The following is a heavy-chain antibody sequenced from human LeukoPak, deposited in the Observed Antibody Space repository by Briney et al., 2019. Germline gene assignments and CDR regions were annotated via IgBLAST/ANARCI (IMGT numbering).Heavy chain of an antibody. Sequence: PGGSLRLSCAASGFTFSSYGMHWVRQAPGKGLVWVSRINSDGSSTSYADSVKGRFTISRDNAKNSLYLQMNSLRAEDTAVYYCAKGSYDFWRADPYYYYYMDVWGKGTTVTVSS. CDR3: AKGSYDFWRADPYYYYYMDV. V-gene: IGHV3-74*01. D-gene: IGHD3-3*01. J-gene: IGHJ6*03. CDR1: GFTFSSYG. CDR2: INSDGSST.